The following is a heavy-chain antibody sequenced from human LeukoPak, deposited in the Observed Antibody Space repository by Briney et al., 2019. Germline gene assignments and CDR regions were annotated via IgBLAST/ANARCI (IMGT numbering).Heavy chain of an antibody. CDR1: GFTFSSYG. CDR2: ISGSGGST. D-gene: IGHD2-2*01. CDR3: AKRFGAAAISPDY. J-gene: IGHJ4*02. Sequence: GGSLRLSCAASGFTFSSYGMSWVRQAPGKGLEWVSAISGSGGSTYYADSVKGRFTISRDNSKNTLYLQMNSLRAEGTAVYYCAKRFGAAAISPDYWGQGTLVTVSS. V-gene: IGHV3-23*01.